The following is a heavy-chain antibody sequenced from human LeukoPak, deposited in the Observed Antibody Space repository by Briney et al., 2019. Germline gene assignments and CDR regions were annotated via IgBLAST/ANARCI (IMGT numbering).Heavy chain of an antibody. CDR1: GYTFTGYY. J-gene: IGHJ4*02. Sequence: ASVKVACKASGYTFTGYYMHWVRQAPGQGPEWMGWINPNSGGTSYALKFQGRVTMTSDTSISTAHMDLSRLRSDDMAVYYCARGSYYDSSGYSGVRLFDYWGQGTLVTVSS. V-gene: IGHV1-2*02. CDR3: ARGSYYDSSGYSGVRLFDY. D-gene: IGHD3-22*01. CDR2: INPNSGGT.